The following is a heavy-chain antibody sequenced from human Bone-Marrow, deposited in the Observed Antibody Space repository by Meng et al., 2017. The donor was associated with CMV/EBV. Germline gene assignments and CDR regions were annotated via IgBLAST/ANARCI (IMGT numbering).Heavy chain of an antibody. Sequence: ASVKVSCKASGYTFTSYYMHWVRQAPGQGLEWMGIINPSGGSTSYAQKFQGRVTMTRDTSTSTVYMELSSLRSEDTAVYYCASSSLLWFGESPHYYYGMDVWGQGTTVTVSS. CDR2: INPSGGST. CDR3: ASSSLLWFGESPHYYYGMDV. V-gene: IGHV1-46*01. CDR1: GYTFTSYY. D-gene: IGHD3-10*01. J-gene: IGHJ6*02.